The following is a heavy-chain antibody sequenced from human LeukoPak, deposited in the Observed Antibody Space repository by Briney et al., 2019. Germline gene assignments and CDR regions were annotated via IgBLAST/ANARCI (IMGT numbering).Heavy chain of an antibody. J-gene: IGHJ4*02. Sequence: GASVKVPCKASGYTFTGYYMHWVRQAPGQGLEWMGWINPIFGTANYAQKFQGRVTITADESTSTAYMELSSLRSEDTAVYYCARDRIAVAGNSDFDYWGQGTLVTVSS. CDR3: ARDRIAVAGNSDFDY. CDR1: GYTFTGYY. CDR2: INPIFGTA. D-gene: IGHD6-19*01. V-gene: IGHV1-69*13.